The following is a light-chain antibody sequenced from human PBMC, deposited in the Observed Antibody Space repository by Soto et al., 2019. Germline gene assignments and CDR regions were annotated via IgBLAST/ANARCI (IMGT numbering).Light chain of an antibody. V-gene: IGKV3-15*01. Sequence: EIVMTQSPATLSVSPGERATLSCRASQSVYSNLAWYQQKPGQAPRLLIYGASTRATGIPVRFSGSGSGTEFTLTISSQQSEDFAVYYCQQYNNCPLTFGGGTKVEI. CDR1: QSVYSN. CDR3: QQYNNCPLT. J-gene: IGKJ4*01. CDR2: GAS.